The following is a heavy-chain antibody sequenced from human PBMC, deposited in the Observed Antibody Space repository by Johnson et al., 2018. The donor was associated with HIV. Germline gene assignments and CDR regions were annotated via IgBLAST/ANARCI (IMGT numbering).Heavy chain of an antibody. V-gene: IGHV3-9*01. CDR2: ISWNSRSI. J-gene: IGHJ3*02. Sequence: VQLVESGGGLVQPGRSLRLSCVASGFTFDDYAMHWVRQGPGKGLEWVSGISWNSRSIGYADSVKGRFTISRDNFKNTLYLQMNSLRAEDTAVYYCAAFEEQWLDAFDIWGQGTMVTVSS. CDR3: AAFEEQWLDAFDI. CDR1: GFTFDDYA. D-gene: IGHD6-19*01.